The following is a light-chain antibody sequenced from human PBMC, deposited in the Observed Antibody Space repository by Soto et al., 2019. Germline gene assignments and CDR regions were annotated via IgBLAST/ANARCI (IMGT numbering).Light chain of an antibody. V-gene: IGKV3-20*01. J-gene: IGKJ2*01. CDR1: QSVSSSY. CDR3: QQYRDSPYT. CDR2: GGS. Sequence: DIVVTQSPGTLSLSPGERATLSCRASQSVSSSYLAWYQQRPGQAPRLLIYGGSSRATGIPDRFSGSGSGTDFTLTISELEPEDLAVYYCQQYRDSPYTFGQGTKLEIK.